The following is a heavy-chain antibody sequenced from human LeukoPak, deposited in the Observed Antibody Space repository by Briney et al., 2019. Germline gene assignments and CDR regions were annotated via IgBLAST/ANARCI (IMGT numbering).Heavy chain of an antibody. J-gene: IGHJ3*02. V-gene: IGHV3-43*02. D-gene: IGHD1-14*01. Sequence: QPGGSLRLSCAASGFTFDDYAMHWVRQAPGKGPEWVSYVTANGGGTYYADSVKGRFVISRDNSKNSLYLQMNILRPEDTALYYCAKILNPHAFDIWGQGTMVTVSS. CDR1: GFTFDDYA. CDR3: AKILNPHAFDI. CDR2: VTANGGGT.